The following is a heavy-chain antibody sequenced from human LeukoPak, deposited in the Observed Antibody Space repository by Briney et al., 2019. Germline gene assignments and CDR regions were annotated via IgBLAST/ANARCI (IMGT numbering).Heavy chain of an antibody. CDR3: ARVRLADERAWAY. D-gene: IGHD3-3*02. V-gene: IGHV1-2*02. CDR1: GYTFSYFY. J-gene: IGHJ4*02. CDR2: ITPKSGDT. Sequence: APVKVSCKASGYTFSYFYIHWVRQAPGQGLEYVGWITPKSGDTYSPQRFQGRVTMTRDASISTAYMELSSLRSDDTAVYFCARVRLADERAWAYWGQGTLVTVSS.